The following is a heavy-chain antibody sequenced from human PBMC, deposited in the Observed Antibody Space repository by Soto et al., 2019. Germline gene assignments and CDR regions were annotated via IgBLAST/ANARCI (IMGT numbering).Heavy chain of an antibody. V-gene: IGHV3-30*03. J-gene: IGHJ6*03. Sequence: GGSLRLSCAASGFTFSSYGMHWVRQAPGKGLEWVAVISYDGSNKYYADSVKGRFTISRDNSKNTLYLQMNSLRAEDTAVYYCASSSHCSSTSCFPNYYYYYMDVWGKGTTVTVSS. CDR2: ISYDGSNK. CDR3: ASSSHCSSTSCFPNYYYYYMDV. CDR1: GFTFSSYG. D-gene: IGHD2-2*01.